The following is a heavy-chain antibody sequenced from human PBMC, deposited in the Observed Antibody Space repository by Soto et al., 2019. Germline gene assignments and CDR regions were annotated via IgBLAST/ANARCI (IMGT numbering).Heavy chain of an antibody. CDR3: ARGGYYDNSWGKLNHYGLDV. Sequence: QVQLMQSAGEVKKPGASVRVSCKASGYTFIRYGMTWVRQAPGERLEWLGWISPYNDYTIYAQKVQARVTMTTDTSTRTVYMDLRGLRSDDTAVYYCARGGYYDNSWGKLNHYGLDVWGQGTSVTVSS. D-gene: IGHD3-16*01. CDR2: ISPYNDYT. V-gene: IGHV1-18*01. CDR1: GYTFIRYG. J-gene: IGHJ6*02.